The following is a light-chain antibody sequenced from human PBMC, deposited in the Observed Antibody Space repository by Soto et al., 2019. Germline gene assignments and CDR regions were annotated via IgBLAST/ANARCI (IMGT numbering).Light chain of an antibody. V-gene: IGLV1-44*01. Sequence: QSVLTQPPSASGTPGQRVTISCSGSSSNIGRNTVNWYQQLPGTAPKLLIYSNNQPPSGVPDRFSGSKSGTSASLAISGLQSEDEADYYCAAWDDSLNGHVFGTGTKVTVL. CDR3: AAWDDSLNGHV. CDR2: SNN. CDR1: SSNIGRNT. J-gene: IGLJ1*01.